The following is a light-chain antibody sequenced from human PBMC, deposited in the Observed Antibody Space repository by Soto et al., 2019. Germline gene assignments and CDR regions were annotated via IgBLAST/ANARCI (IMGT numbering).Light chain of an antibody. Sequence: SPATMSLKKEERATLSCRASQSVSSYLAWYQQKPGQAPRLLIYDASNRATGIPARFSGSGSGTDFTLTISILYPEDYAVYYCQPGRNWPPCTFGHGSKVDI. CDR3: QPGRNWPPCT. V-gene: IGKV3-11*01. J-gene: IGKJ1*01. CDR2: DAS. CDR1: QSVSSY.